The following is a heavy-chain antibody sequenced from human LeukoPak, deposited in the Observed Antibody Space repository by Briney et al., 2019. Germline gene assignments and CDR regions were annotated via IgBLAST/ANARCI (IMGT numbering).Heavy chain of an antibody. D-gene: IGHD2-2*01. J-gene: IGHJ5*02. CDR3: ARGIVVPGFDP. CDR1: GGSISSSSYY. V-gene: IGHV4-39*07. Sequence: ASETLSLTCTVSGGSISSSSYYWGWIRQPPGKGPEWIGSIYYSGSTYNNPSLKSRVTISVDTSKNQFSLKLSSVTAADTAVYYCARGIVVPGFDPWGQGTLVTVSS. CDR2: IYYSGST.